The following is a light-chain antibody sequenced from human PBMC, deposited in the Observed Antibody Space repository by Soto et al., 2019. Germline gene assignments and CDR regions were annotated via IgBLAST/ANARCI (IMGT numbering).Light chain of an antibody. CDR1: QTISTY. V-gene: IGKV1-39*01. CDR3: QQSHGIPYT. Sequence: DIPMTQSPSSLSASVGDRVTITCRASQTISTYLNWYQQEPGKAPKLLIYAASSLQSRVPSRFSGSGSGTDFTLTISSLQPEDFAAYYCQQSHGIPYTFGQGTKLEIK. J-gene: IGKJ2*01. CDR2: AAS.